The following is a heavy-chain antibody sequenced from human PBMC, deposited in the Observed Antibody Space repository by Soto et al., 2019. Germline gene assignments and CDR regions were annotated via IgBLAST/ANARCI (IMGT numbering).Heavy chain of an antibody. V-gene: IGHV3-23*01. CDR3: ASRTSGWYFDY. J-gene: IGHJ4*02. D-gene: IGHD6-19*01. CDR2: ISGSGGST. CDR1: RFTFSSYA. Sequence: EVQLLESGGGLVQPGGSLRLSCTASRFTFSSYAMHWVRQAPGKGLEWVSVISGSGGSTYYADSVKGRFTISRDNSKNKLYLQMNSLRAEDTAVYYCASRTSGWYFDYWGQGTLVTVSS.